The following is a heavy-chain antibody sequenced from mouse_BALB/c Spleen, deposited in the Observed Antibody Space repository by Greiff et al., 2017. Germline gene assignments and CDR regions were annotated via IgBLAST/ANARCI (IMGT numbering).Heavy chain of an antibody. J-gene: IGHJ3*01. D-gene: IGHD1-1*01. CDR2: INPSTGYT. V-gene: IGHV1-7*01. CDR3: ARGEIYYGSSYVGFAY. CDR1: GYTFTSYW. Sequence: VKLQQSGAELAKPGASVKMSCKASGYTFTSYWMHWVKQRPGQGLEWIGYINPSTGYTEYNQKFKDKATLTADKSSSTAYMQLSSLTSEDSAVYYCARGEIYYGSSYVGFAYWGQGTLVTVSA.